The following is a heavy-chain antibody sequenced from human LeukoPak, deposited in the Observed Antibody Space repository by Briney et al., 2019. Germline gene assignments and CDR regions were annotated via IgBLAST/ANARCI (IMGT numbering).Heavy chain of an antibody. CDR1: GGSISSSSYY. Sequence: SETLSLTCTVSGGSISSSSYYWGWIRQPPGKGLEWIGSIYYSGGTYYNPSLKSLVTISVDTSKNQFSLKLSSVTAADTAVYYCARREGGTANFDYWGQGTLVTVSS. CDR2: IYYSGGT. J-gene: IGHJ4*02. D-gene: IGHD1-1*01. V-gene: IGHV4-39*01. CDR3: ARREGGTANFDY.